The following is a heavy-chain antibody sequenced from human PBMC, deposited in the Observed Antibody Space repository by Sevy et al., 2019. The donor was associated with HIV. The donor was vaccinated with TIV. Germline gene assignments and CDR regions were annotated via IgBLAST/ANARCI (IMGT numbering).Heavy chain of an antibody. J-gene: IGHJ2*01. D-gene: IGHD3-22*01. CDR2: ISYDGSNK. V-gene: IGHV3-30*18. CDR3: AKGDYYDSSGYYYVWYFDL. Sequence: GGSLRLSCAASGFTFSSYGMHWVRQAPGKGLEWVAVISYDGSNKYYADSVKGRFTISRDNSKNTLYLQMNSLRAEETAVYYCAKGDYYDSSGYYYVWYFDLWGRGTLVTVSS. CDR1: GFTFSSYG.